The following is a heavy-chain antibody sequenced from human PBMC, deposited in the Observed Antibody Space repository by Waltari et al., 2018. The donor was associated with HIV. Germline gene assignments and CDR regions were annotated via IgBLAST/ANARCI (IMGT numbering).Heavy chain of an antibody. J-gene: IGHJ4*02. CDR2: IYLSGST. D-gene: IGHD5-18*01. CDR1: VGSFSMRNYF. Sequence: QLQLQESGPGLVKPSETLSLTCTVSVGSFSMRNYFWGWIRQPPGKGLECIGSIYLSGSTYYNPSLKSRVTISVDTSKSQFSLKLSSVTAADTAVYYCASTGYTYGLDYWGQGTLVTVSS. V-gene: IGHV4-39*01. CDR3: ASTGYTYGLDY.